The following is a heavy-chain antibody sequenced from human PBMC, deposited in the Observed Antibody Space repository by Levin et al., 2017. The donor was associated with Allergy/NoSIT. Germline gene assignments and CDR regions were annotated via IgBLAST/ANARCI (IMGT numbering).Heavy chain of an antibody. J-gene: IGHJ2*01. CDR2: IYAGGTT. Sequence: PGGSLRLSCVASGFTVNNNYMSWVRQSPGKGLEWVAVIYAGGTTFYAASVKGRFTISRDNSKNTLHLQMNSLRPEDTAVYYCARNGDFYWYFDLWGRGTPVTVSS. CDR3: ARNGDFYWYFDL. D-gene: IGHD4-17*01. CDR1: GFTVNNNY. V-gene: IGHV3-66*02.